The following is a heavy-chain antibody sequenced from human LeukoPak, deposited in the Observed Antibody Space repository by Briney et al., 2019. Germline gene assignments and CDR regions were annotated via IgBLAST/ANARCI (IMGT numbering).Heavy chain of an antibody. V-gene: IGHV3-23*01. CDR2: TSSSDAGT. Sequence: PGGSLRLSCAASGFPLSSYAMSWVRQAPGKGLEWVSATSSSDAGTYYADSVRGRFTISRDNSKNTLYLQMNSLRAEDTAVYYCAKSDRVDTAMVNYFDYWGQGTLVTVSS. CDR1: GFPLSSYA. D-gene: IGHD5-18*01. CDR3: AKSDRVDTAMVNYFDY. J-gene: IGHJ4*02.